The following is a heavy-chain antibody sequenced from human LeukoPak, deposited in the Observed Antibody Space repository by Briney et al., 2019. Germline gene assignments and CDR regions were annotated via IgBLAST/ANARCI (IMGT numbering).Heavy chain of an antibody. D-gene: IGHD1-26*01. CDR3: ARALGSPLDF. V-gene: IGHV3-74*01. CDR1: GFTFSAYA. CDR2: LNDDGSTT. J-gene: IGHJ4*02. Sequence: GGSLRLSCEASGFTFSAYAMTWVRQSPGKGLVWVSRLNDDGSTTTYADSVEGRFTISRDNAKNTLYLQMNSLRAEDTAVYYCARALGSPLDFWGQGTLVTVSS.